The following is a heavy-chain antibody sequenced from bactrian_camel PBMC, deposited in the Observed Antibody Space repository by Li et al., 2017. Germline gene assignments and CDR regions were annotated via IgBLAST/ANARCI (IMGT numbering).Heavy chain of an antibody. D-gene: IGHD7*01. Sequence: VQLVESGGGLVQPGGSLRLSCAASGVTFGNYYMSWVRQAPGKGLEWVSTITPGNLINYIDSVKGRFIISRDNAKSTLYLQMSSLKTEDTAVCYCARFGGTRVTADFDYWGQGTQVTVS. CDR3: ARFGGTRVTADFDY. CDR2: ITPGNLI. J-gene: IGHJ6*01. CDR1: GVTFGNYY. V-gene: IGHV3-2*01.